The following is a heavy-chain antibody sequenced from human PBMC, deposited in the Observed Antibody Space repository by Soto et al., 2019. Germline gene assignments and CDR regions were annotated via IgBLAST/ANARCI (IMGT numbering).Heavy chain of an antibody. V-gene: IGHV3-30-3*01. D-gene: IGHD2-15*01. J-gene: IGHJ5*02. CDR3: ASLVGAATRELYNWFDP. Sequence: QLQLVESGGGVVQPGASLRLSCAASGFTFSNYAMHWVRQAPGKGLDWVAVISYDGSKTDYADSVKGRFTISRDNSKNTLYLRMNSLRAEDTAVYYCASLVGAATRELYNWFDPWGQGTLVTVSS. CDR1: GFTFSNYA. CDR2: ISYDGSKT.